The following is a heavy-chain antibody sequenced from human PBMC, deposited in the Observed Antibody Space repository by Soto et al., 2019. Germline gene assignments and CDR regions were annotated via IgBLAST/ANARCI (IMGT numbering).Heavy chain of an antibody. CDR2: ISSSSSYI. CDR3: ARDGGAVAGTFRYYGMDG. CDR1: GFTFSSYS. Sequence: PGESLKISCAASGFTFSSYSMNWVRQAPGKGLEWVSSISSSSSYIYYADSVKGRFTISRDNAKNSLYLQMNSLRAEDTAVYYCARDGGAVAGTFRYYGMDGWGQGNTVTVSS. J-gene: IGHJ6*02. V-gene: IGHV3-21*01. D-gene: IGHD6-19*01.